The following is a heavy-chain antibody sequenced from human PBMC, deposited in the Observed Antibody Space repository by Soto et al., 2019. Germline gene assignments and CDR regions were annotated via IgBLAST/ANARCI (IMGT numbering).Heavy chain of an antibody. V-gene: IGHV4-59*01. CDR2: IYYSGST. CDR3: ASVSSILRGKYRTNNFDWFDP. Sequence: SETLSLTCTVSGGSISSYYWSWIRQPPGKGLEWIGYIYYSGSTNYNPSLKSRGTISVETSKNQFSLKLISVTAADTAVYYCASVSSILRGKYRTNNFDWFDPWGQGTLVTVSS. J-gene: IGHJ5*02. D-gene: IGHD1-20*01. CDR1: GGSISSYY.